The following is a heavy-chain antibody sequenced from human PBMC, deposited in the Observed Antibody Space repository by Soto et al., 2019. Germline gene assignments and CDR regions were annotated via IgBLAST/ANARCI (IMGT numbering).Heavy chain of an antibody. CDR1: GFTFSSYG. CDR2: ISYDGSNK. CDR3: AKTGTDTDYGDYQEFDY. J-gene: IGHJ4*02. V-gene: IGHV3-30*18. Sequence: GGSLRLSCAASGFTFSSYGMHWVRQAPGKGLEWVAVISYDGSNKYYADSVKGRFTISRDNSKNTLYLQMNSLRAEDTAVYYCAKTGTDTDYGDYQEFDYWGQGTLVTVSS. D-gene: IGHD4-17*01.